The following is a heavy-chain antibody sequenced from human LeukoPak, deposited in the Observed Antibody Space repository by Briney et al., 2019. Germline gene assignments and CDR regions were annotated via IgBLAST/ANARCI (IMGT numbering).Heavy chain of an antibody. J-gene: IGHJ5*02. CDR1: GGSITSTYYH. D-gene: IGHD6-13*01. V-gene: IGHV4-39*01. CDR2: IYNSGRT. Sequence: SETLSLTCTVSGGSITSTYYHWAWLRQTPGKGLDWIGTIYNSGRTYYSPSLKSRVTISVDTSTNQFSLELTSVTAADTAVYYCARQSVAAGTQWFDPWGQGALVTVSS. CDR3: ARQSVAAGTQWFDP.